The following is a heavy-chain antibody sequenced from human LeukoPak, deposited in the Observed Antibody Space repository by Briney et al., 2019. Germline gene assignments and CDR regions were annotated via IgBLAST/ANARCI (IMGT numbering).Heavy chain of an antibody. Sequence: SETLSLTRAVSGDSISTTRYHWGWIRQPPGKGLEWMASIFYTGSTYYNSSLKSRVTISVNTSKNQFSLKLTSVTAADTAVYYCARHLMSVIDPWGQGTLVTVSS. V-gene: IGHV4-39*01. J-gene: IGHJ5*02. CDR2: IFYTGST. CDR3: ARHLMSVIDP. CDR1: GDSISTTRYH. D-gene: IGHD2-8*01.